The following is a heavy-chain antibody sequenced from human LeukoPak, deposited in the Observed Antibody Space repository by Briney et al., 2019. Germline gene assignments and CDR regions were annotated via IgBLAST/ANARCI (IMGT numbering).Heavy chain of an antibody. Sequence: GGSLRLSCAASGFTFDDHGMSWVRQAPGKGLEWVSGINWNGGSTGYADSVKGRFTISRDNAKNSLYLQMNSLRAEDTALYYCAIEYSSSSPPGYWGQGTLVTVSS. CDR2: INWNGGST. J-gene: IGHJ4*02. V-gene: IGHV3-20*04. CDR3: AIEYSSSSPPGY. CDR1: GFTFDDHG. D-gene: IGHD6-6*01.